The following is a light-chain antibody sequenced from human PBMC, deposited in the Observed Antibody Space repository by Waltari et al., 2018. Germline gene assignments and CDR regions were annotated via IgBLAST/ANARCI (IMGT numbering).Light chain of an antibody. J-gene: IGKJ1*01. CDR3: MQTKQFPWT. CDR2: EIS. V-gene: IGKV2D-29*01. Sequence: DIVMTQTTVSLSVTPGQSASISCKSSQSLLYTDGKTYFYWYLQKAGQPPQLLIYEISKRFSGVPDRFSGSGSGTDFTLKISRVEAEDVGVYYCMQTKQFPWTLGQGTKVEVK. CDR1: QSLLYTDGKTY.